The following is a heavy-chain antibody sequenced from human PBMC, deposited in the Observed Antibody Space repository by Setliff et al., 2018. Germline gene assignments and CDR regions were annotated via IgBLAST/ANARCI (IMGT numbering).Heavy chain of an antibody. CDR1: GDSMSSY. CDR2: VYYSGTT. J-gene: IGHJ4*02. V-gene: IGHV4-59*01. Sequence: PSETLSLTCTVSGDSMSSYWSWIRQSPGKGLEWIGYVYYSGTTNYNPLFKSRVTISVDRPKNQFSLKLSSVTAADTGVYYCARDSALHSYHYDSSGYLDYWGQGALVTVSS. CDR3: ARDSALHSYHYDSSGYLDY. D-gene: IGHD3-22*01.